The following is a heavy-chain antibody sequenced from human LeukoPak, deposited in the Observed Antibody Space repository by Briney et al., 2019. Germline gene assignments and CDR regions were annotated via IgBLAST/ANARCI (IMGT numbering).Heavy chain of an antibody. J-gene: IGHJ1*01. D-gene: IGHD4-17*01. CDR3: ARDLHDYGDDLEYFQH. Sequence: PGGSLRLSCSAFGFTFSSYGMHWVRQAPGKGLEWMAFIRYDESNKYYADSVKGRFTISRDNSKNTLYLQMNSLRAEDTAVYYCARDLHDYGDDLEYFQHWGQGTLVTVSS. CDR1: GFTFSSYG. V-gene: IGHV3-30*02. CDR2: IRYDESNK.